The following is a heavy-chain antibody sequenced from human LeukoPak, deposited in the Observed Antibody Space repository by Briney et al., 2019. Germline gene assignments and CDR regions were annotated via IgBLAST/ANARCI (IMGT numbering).Heavy chain of an antibody. CDR2: IYTSGST. CDR1: GGSISSYY. D-gene: IGHD2-2*01. V-gene: IGHV4-4*07. J-gene: IGHJ3*02. CDR3: ARVYCSSTSCNAFDI. Sequence: SETLSLTCTVSGGSISSYYWSWIRQPAGKGLEWIGRIYTSGSTNYNPSLKSRVTMSVDTSKNQFSLRLNSVTAADTAVYYCARVYCSSTSCNAFDIWGQGTMVTVSS.